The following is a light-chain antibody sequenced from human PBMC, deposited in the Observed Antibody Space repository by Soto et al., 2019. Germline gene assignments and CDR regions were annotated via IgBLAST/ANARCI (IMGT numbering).Light chain of an antibody. CDR2: GAS. J-gene: IGKJ2*01. CDR3: QQYGGSPRT. Sequence: EIVLTQSPGTLSLSPGERATLSCRASQSVTSGYLAWYQQKPGQAPRLLFYGASSRATGIPDRFSGSGSGTDFSLIISRMEPEDFALYYCQQYGGSPRTFGQGTKLEIK. V-gene: IGKV3-20*01. CDR1: QSVTSGY.